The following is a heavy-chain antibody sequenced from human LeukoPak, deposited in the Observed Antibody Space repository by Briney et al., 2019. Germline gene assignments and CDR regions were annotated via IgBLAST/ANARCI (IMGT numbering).Heavy chain of an antibody. CDR2: ISGSGIRT. CDR3: AKDRVGAILYFDY. Sequence: PGGSLRLSCAASGFTFSSSAMSWVRQAPGKGLEWVSGISGSGIRTFSADSVKGRFTISRDNSKNTLYLQMSSLRVEDTALYYCAKDRVGAILYFDYWGQGTLVTVSS. J-gene: IGHJ4*02. V-gene: IGHV3-23*01. D-gene: IGHD1-26*01. CDR1: GFTFSSSA.